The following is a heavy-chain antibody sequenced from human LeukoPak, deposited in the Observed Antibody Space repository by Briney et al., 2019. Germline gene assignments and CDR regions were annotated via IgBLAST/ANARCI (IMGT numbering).Heavy chain of an antibody. CDR1: GYPFSNHG. CDR3: ARGPYPKKYGMDV. CDR2: IIPIFGTA. J-gene: IGHJ6*02. V-gene: IGHV1-69*05. Sequence: SVNVSCKASGYPFSNHGITWVRQAPGQGLEWMGGIIPIFGTANYAQKFQGRVTMTRDTSTSTVYMELSSLRSEDTAVYYCARGPYPKKYGMDVWGQGTTVTVSS.